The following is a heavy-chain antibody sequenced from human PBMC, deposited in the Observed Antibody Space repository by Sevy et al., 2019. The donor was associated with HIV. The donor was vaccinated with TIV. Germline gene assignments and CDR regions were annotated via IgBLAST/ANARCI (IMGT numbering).Heavy chain of an antibody. J-gene: IGHJ4*02. Sequence: GGSLRLSCAASGFTFSNAWMSWVRQAPGRGLEWVGRIKAKIDGGTTDYAAAVKGRFTISRDDSKNTLYLQLNSLKIEDTGVYYCATVLHDSSSLGYWGQGTLVTVSS. CDR1: GFTFSNAW. D-gene: IGHD6-13*01. CDR3: ATVLHDSSSLGY. V-gene: IGHV3-15*01. CDR2: IKAKIDGGTT.